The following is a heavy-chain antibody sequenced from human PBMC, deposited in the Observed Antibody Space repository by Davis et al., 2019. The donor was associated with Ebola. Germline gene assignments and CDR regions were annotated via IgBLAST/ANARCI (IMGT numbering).Heavy chain of an antibody. Sequence: GGSLRLSCAASGFVFSSYVMSWVRRAPGKGLEWVSTLGLSADTYYADSVKGRFTISRDNSKNTLYLQMNSLRAEDTAVYYCAKNSGSSGWPVDYWGQGTLVTVSS. J-gene: IGHJ4*02. CDR1: GFVFSSYV. CDR3: AKNSGSSGWPVDY. CDR2: LGLSADT. V-gene: IGHV3-23*01. D-gene: IGHD6-19*01.